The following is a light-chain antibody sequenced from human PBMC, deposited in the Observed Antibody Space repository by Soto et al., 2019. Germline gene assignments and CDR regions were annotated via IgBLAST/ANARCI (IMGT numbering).Light chain of an antibody. Sequence: QSALTQPPSASGSPGQSVTISCTGTSSDVGGYNYVSWYQQHPGKAPKLMIYEVNKRPSGVPDRFSGSKSGNTASLTVSGLQAEDEADYYCSSYAGSNNAVFGTGTKVNVL. CDR1: SSDVGGYNY. CDR2: EVN. CDR3: SSYAGSNNAV. V-gene: IGLV2-8*01. J-gene: IGLJ1*01.